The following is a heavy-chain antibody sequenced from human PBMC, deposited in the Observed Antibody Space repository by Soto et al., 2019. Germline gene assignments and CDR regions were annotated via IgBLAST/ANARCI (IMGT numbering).Heavy chain of an antibody. CDR2: IYHSGST. J-gene: IGHJ3*02. Sequence: PSETLSLTCAASGGSISSGGYSWSWIRQPPGKGLEWIGYIYHSGSTYYNPSLKSRVTISVDRSKNQFSLKLSSVTAADTAVYYCARDNTRYYDSSGHAAAFDIWGQGTMVTVSS. D-gene: IGHD3-22*01. CDR3: ARDNTRYYDSSGHAAAFDI. CDR1: GGSISSGGYS. V-gene: IGHV4-30-2*01.